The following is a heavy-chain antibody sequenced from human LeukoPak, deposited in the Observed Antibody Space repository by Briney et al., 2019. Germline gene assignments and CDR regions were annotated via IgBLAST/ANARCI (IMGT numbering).Heavy chain of an antibody. CDR1: GFTFSSYG. CDR2: IWHDGSNE. Sequence: GGSLRLSCAASGFTFSSYGMHWVRQAPGKGLEWVAVIWHDGSNEYYADSVKGRFTISRDNSKNTLYLQMNSLRAEDTAVYYCAKATWKYWGQGTLVTVSS. CDR3: AKATWKY. D-gene: IGHD1-1*01. V-gene: IGHV3-33*06. J-gene: IGHJ4*02.